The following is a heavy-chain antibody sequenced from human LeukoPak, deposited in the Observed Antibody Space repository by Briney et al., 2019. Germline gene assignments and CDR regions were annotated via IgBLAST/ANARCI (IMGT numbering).Heavy chain of an antibody. CDR3: AKARGSDYGDYVIFDY. D-gene: IGHD4-17*01. CDR2: ISGSGGTP. CDR1: GFTFSTFG. J-gene: IGHJ4*02. V-gene: IGHV3-23*01. Sequence: GGSLRLSCATSGFTFSTFGMSWVRQAPGKGLEWVSSISGSGGTPYYADSVKGRFTISRDNSRRTLDLQLNSLRVEDTAVYYCAKARGSDYGDYVIFDYWGQGTLVTVSS.